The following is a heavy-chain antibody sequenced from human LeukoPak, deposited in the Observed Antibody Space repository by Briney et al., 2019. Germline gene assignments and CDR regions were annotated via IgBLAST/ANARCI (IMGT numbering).Heavy chain of an antibody. CDR3: ARAPLGRYCSGGSCYSSSGAVDF. Sequence: GGSLRLSCAASGFTLSSYWMSWVRQAPGKGPEWVANIKRDGSEKYYVDSVRGRFTISRDNAKNSLYLQMNSLRAEDTAVYYCARAPLGRYCSGGSCYSSSGAVDFWGQGTMVTVSS. D-gene: IGHD2-15*01. J-gene: IGHJ3*01. V-gene: IGHV3-7*01. CDR2: IKRDGSEK. CDR1: GFTLSSYW.